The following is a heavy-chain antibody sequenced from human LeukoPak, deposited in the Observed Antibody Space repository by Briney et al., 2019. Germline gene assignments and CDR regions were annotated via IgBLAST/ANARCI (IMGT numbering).Heavy chain of an antibody. V-gene: IGHV4-4*09. CDR1: GGSTSSYY. Sequence: ASETLSLTCTVSGGSTSSYYWSWIRQPPGKGLEWIGYIYTSGSTNYNPSLKSRVTISVDTSKNQFSLKLSSVTAADTAVYYCARHEVSWFDPWGQGTLVTVSS. J-gene: IGHJ5*02. CDR2: IYTSGST. CDR3: ARHEVSWFDP. D-gene: IGHD2-8*01.